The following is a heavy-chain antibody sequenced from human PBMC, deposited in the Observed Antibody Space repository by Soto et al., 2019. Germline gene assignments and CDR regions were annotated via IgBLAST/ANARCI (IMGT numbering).Heavy chain of an antibody. D-gene: IGHD3-10*01. CDR2: IYPGDSDT. V-gene: IGHV5-51*01. CDR3: ATSGKLEGEKVYDAFDI. J-gene: IGHJ3*02. CDR1: GYSFTSYW. Sequence: PGESLKISCKGSGYSFTSYWIGWVRQMPGKGLEWMGIIYPGDSDTRHSPSFQGQVTISADKSISTAYLQWSSLKASDTAMYYCATSGKLEGEKVYDAFDIWGQGTMVTVSS.